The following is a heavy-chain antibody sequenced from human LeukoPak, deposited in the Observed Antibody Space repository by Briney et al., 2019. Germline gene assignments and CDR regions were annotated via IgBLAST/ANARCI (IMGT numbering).Heavy chain of an antibody. CDR3: GLTVTYSYGMDV. CDR1: GYSFTAYW. CDR2: INPNSGGT. V-gene: IGHV1-2*02. Sequence: GASVKVSCKPSGYSFTAYWIHWVRQAPGQGLEWLGWINPNSGGTNYVQKFQGRVTMTRDTSISTAYLELSRLRSDDMAVYYCGLTVTYSYGMDVWGQGTTVTVSS. D-gene: IGHD4-17*01. J-gene: IGHJ6*02.